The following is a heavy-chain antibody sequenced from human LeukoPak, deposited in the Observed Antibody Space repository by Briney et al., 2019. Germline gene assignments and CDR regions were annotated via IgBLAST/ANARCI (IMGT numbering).Heavy chain of an antibody. V-gene: IGHV1-18*01. CDR2: ISAYNGST. Sequence: ASVKVSCKASGYTFTSYGISWVRQAPGQGLEWMGWISAYNGSTNYAQKLQGRVTMTTDTSTSTAYMELRSLRSDDTAVYYCARVPGPDCSGGSCYSTDYWGQGTLVTVSS. D-gene: IGHD2-15*01. J-gene: IGHJ4*02. CDR3: ARVPGPDCSGGSCYSTDY. CDR1: GYTFTSYG.